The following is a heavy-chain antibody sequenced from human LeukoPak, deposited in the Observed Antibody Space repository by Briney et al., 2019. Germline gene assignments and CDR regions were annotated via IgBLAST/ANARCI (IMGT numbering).Heavy chain of an antibody. V-gene: IGHV4-39*01. J-gene: IGHJ4*02. CDR1: GGSISSSSYY. D-gene: IGHD5-12*01. CDR2: IYHSGST. Sequence: SETLSLTCTVSGGSISSSSYYWGWIRQPPGKGLEWIGSIYHSGSTYYNPSLKSRVTISVDTSKNQFSLKLSSVTAADTAVYYCALRGYSGYDYQKFDYWGQGTLVTVSS. CDR3: ALRGYSGYDYQKFDY.